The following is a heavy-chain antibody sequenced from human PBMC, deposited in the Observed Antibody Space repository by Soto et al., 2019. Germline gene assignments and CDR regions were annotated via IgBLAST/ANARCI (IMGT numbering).Heavy chain of an antibody. D-gene: IGHD2-15*01. V-gene: IGHV3-30-3*01. CDR1: GFTFSSYA. CDR2: TSYDGSNK. CDR3: ARDLGRGYCSGGSCLFYYYYYYGMDV. J-gene: IGHJ6*02. Sequence: QVQLVESGGGVVQPGRSLRLSCAASGFTFSSYAMHWVRQAPGKGLEWVAVTSYDGSNKYYADSVKGRFTISRDNSKNTLYLQMNSLRAEDTAVYYCARDLGRGYCSGGSCLFYYYYYYGMDVWGQGTTVTVSS.